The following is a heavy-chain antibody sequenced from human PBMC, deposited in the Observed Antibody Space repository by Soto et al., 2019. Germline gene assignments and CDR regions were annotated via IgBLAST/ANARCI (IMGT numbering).Heavy chain of an antibody. CDR1: GFTFSKAW. Sequence: AGRALRLSCAASGFTFSKAWMSRVRPAPGKGLEWVGRIKSKTDGGTTDYAAPVKGRFTISRDDSKNTLYLQMNSLKTEDTAVYYCTTGTPGIAADDGGQGPLVTVSS. CDR3: TTGTPGIAADD. V-gene: IGHV3-15*01. J-gene: IGHJ4*02. D-gene: IGHD6-13*01. CDR2: IKSKTDGGTT.